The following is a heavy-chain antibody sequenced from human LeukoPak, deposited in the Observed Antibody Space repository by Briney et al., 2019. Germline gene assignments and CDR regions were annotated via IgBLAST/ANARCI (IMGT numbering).Heavy chain of an antibody. J-gene: IGHJ4*02. CDR3: ARGGGMVVFDY. Sequence: TGGSLRPSCVASGFSFSDNEMNWVRQAPGKGLEWLSYISNTDNTVYYADSVKGRFTISRDNAKKSLYLQMNSLRAEDTAVYYCARGGGMVVFDYWGQGTLVSVSS. V-gene: IGHV3-48*03. CDR1: GFSFSDNE. CDR2: ISNTDNTV. D-gene: IGHD2-15*01.